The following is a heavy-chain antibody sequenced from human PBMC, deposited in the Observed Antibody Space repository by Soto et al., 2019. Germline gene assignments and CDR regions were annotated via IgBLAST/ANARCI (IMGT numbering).Heavy chain of an antibody. V-gene: IGHV6-1*01. J-gene: IGHJ4*02. CDR2: TYYRSKWDT. D-gene: IGHD3-22*01. CDR1: GDSVSSKTSS. CDR3: ERLVSKVAGVNMFDY. Sequence: SQTLSLTCGISGDSVSSKTSSWNWIRQSPSRGLEWLGRTYYRSKWDTDYSQSMKGRLIISPDSSRNRFSLRLASVTPEDTATYYCERLVSKVAGVNMFDYWGQGILVTVYS.